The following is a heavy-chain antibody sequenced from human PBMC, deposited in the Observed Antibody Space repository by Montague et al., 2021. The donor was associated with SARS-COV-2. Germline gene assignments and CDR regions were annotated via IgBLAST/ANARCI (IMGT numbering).Heavy chain of an antibody. D-gene: IGHD6-13*01. J-gene: IGHJ4*02. CDR2: ILDSGAA. CDR3: ARDFVAAVPDRFDS. V-gene: IGHV4/OR15-8*02. CDR1: GXFISSGNW. Sequence: SETLSLTCAVAGXFISSGNWGSWVRQPPGKGLEWIGEILDSGAARYNPXLESRLTISMDKSKNEFSLKLNSVTAADTAMYYCARDFVAAVPDRFDSWGQGVLVTVSS.